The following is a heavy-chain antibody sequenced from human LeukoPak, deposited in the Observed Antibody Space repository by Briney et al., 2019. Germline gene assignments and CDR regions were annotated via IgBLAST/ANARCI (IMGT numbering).Heavy chain of an antibody. Sequence: SETLSLTCAVYGGSFSGYYWSRIRQPPGKGLEWIGEINHSGSTNYNPSLKSRVTISVDTSKNQFSLKLSSVTAADTAVYYCARATIVAYCGGDCYWEDDYWGQGTLVTVSS. CDR3: ARATIVAYCGGDCYWEDDY. CDR2: INHSGST. CDR1: GGSFSGYY. D-gene: IGHD2-21*02. V-gene: IGHV4-34*01. J-gene: IGHJ4*02.